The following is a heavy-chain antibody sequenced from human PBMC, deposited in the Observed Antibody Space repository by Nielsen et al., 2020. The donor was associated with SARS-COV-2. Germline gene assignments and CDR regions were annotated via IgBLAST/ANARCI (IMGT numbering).Heavy chain of an antibody. CDR3: AREDDSSGYTYGMDV. V-gene: IGHV3-21*01. CDR1: GFTFSSYS. D-gene: IGHD3-22*01. CDR2: ISRSYTYI. J-gene: IGHJ6*02. Sequence: GSLRLSCAASGFTFSSYSMNWVRQAPGKGLEWVSSISRSYTYISYADSVKGRFTISRDNPKNSLYLQMNSLRAEDTAVYYCAREDDSSGYTYGMDVWGQGTTVTVSS.